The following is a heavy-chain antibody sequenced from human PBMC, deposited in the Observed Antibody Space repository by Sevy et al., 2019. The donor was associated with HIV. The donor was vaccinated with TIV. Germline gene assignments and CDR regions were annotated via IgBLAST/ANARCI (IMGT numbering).Heavy chain of an antibody. CDR1: GFSFNRYA. D-gene: IGHD3-16*02. J-gene: IGHJ2*01. CDR3: GRDAPGDFVWGSFRTL. Sequence: GGSLRLSCAASGFSFNRYAMHWVRQAPGKGLEWVARETYDTSDRFYADSVKGRFSSSRDNFNNTLFLQMNTLRPGGTAVYFWGRDAPGDFVWGSFRTLGGGGPGVTVP. CDR2: ETYDTSDR. V-gene: IGHV3-30*14.